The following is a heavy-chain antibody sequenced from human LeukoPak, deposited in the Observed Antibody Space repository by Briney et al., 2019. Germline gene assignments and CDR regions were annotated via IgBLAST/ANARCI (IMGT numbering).Heavy chain of an antibody. CDR1: GYTFTSYY. CDR2: INPSGGST. CDR3: ARDLTQHIVVVTGGTAWDY. D-gene: IGHD2-21*02. J-gene: IGHJ4*02. V-gene: IGHV1-46*01. Sequence: ASVKVSCKAPGYTFTSYYMHWVRQAPGQGLEWMGIINPSGGSTSYAQKFQGRVTMTRDTSTSTVYMELSSLRSEDTAVYYCARDLTQHIVVVTGGTAWDYWGQGTLVTVSS.